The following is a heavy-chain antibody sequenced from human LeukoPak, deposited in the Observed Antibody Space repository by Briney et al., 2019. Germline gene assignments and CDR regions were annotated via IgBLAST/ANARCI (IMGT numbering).Heavy chain of an antibody. CDR2: IYSGGST. CDR3: ASYTGYDSSGYYFVGAFDI. D-gene: IGHD3-22*01. J-gene: IGHJ3*02. V-gene: IGHV3-53*01. CDR1: GFTVSSDY. Sequence: GGSLRLSCAASGFTVSSDYMSWVRQAPGKGLEWVSVIYSGGSTYYADSVKGRFTISRDNSKNTLYLQMNSLRAEDTAVYYCASYTGYDSSGYYFVGAFDIWGQGTMVTVSS.